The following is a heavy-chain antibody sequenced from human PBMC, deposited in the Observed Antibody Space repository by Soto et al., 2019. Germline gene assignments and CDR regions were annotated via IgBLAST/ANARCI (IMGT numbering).Heavy chain of an antibody. CDR1: GFTFSSYS. Sequence: GGSLRLSCAASGFTFSSYSMNWVRQAPGKGLEWVSSISSSSSYIYYADSVKGRFTISRDNAKNSLYLQMNSLRAEDTAVYYCAREDTAVAEYYYYYMDVWGKGTTVTVSS. V-gene: IGHV3-21*01. D-gene: IGHD6-19*01. J-gene: IGHJ6*03. CDR2: ISSSSSYI. CDR3: AREDTAVAEYYYYYMDV.